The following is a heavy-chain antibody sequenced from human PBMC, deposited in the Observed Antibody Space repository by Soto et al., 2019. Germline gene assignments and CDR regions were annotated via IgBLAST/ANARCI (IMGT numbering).Heavy chain of an antibody. J-gene: IGHJ4*02. CDR3: ARGGEVLRYFDWLSPFDY. CDR2: ISSNGGST. CDR1: GFTFSSYA. V-gene: IGHV3-64*01. Sequence: GGSLRLSCAASGFTFSSYAMHWVRQAPGKGLEYVSAISSNGGSTYYANSVKGRFTISRDNSKNTLYLQMGSLRAEDMAVYYCARGGEVLRYFDWLSPFDYWGQGTLVTVSS. D-gene: IGHD3-9*01.